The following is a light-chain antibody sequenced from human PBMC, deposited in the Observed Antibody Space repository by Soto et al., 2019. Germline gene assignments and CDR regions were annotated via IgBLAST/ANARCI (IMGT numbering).Light chain of an antibody. CDR2: AAS. Sequence: IQLTQSPSSLSASVGDRVTISCRASQGIGSYLAWYQQKPGKAPRLLIFAASTLETGVPSRFSGSGFGPDFTLTISSLHPEDLATYYCQQANSFPLTFGPGTKLHI. J-gene: IGKJ3*01. CDR3: QQANSFPLT. V-gene: IGKV1-9*01. CDR1: QGIGSY.